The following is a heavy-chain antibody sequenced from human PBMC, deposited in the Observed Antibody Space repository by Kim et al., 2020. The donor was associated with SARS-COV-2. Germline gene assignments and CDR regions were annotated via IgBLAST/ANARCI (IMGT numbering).Heavy chain of an antibody. CDR1: GFTFSSYA. V-gene: IGHV3-23*01. CDR2: ISDDGGGA. J-gene: IGHJ4*02. D-gene: IGHD2-2*02. CDR3: AKGDCSSISCYTADS. Sequence: GGSLRLSCGASGFTFSSYAVSWVRQAPGKGLEWVSTISDDGGGAYYAVSVKGRFTISRDNSMNTLYLQMNRLRAEDTALYYCAKGDCSSISCYTADSWGRGTLVTVSS.